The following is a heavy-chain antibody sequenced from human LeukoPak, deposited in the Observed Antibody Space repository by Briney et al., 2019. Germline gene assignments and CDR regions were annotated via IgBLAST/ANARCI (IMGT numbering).Heavy chain of an antibody. CDR2: IYTSGST. CDR3: ARDYYDSSGYPYYYYYYYMDV. CDR1: GGSISSGSYY. J-gene: IGHJ6*03. Sequence: SETLSLTCTVSGGSISSGSYYWSWIRQPAGKGLEWIGRIYTSGSTNYNPSLESRVTISVDTSKNQFSLKLSSVTAADTAVYYCARDYYDSSGYPYYYYYYYMDVWGKGTTVTVSS. V-gene: IGHV4-61*02. D-gene: IGHD3-22*01.